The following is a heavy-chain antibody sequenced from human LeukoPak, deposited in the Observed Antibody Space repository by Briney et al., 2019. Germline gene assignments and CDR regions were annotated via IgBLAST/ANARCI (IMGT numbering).Heavy chain of an antibody. CDR3: ARGVYYYGSGSYVDY. V-gene: IGHV1-18*01. Sequence: ASVKVSCKASGYTFTSYGISWVRQAPGQGLEWMGWISAYNGNTNYAQKLQGRVTMTTDTSTSTAYMELRSLRSDDTAVYYCARGVYYYGSGSYVDYWGQGTLVTVSS. J-gene: IGHJ4*02. D-gene: IGHD3-10*01. CDR2: ISAYNGNT. CDR1: GYTFTSYG.